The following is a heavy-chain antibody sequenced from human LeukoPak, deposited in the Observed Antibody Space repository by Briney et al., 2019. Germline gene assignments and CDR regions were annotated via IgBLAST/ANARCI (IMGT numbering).Heavy chain of an antibody. J-gene: IGHJ4*02. CDR3: ARMGCLVYCSGGRCSSFDY. CDR1: GFSLSTSGMC. D-gene: IGHD2-15*01. V-gene: IGHV2-70*11. Sequence: SGPALVKPTQTLTLTCTFSGFSLSTSGMCVSWIRQPPGKALEWLARIDWDDDKYYSTSLKTRLTISKDTSKNQVVLTMTNMDPVDTATYYCARMGCLVYCSGGRCSSFDYWGQGTLVTVSS. CDR2: IDWDDDK.